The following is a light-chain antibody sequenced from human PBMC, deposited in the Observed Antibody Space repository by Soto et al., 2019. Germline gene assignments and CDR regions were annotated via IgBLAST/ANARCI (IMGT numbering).Light chain of an antibody. CDR3: ASYTSARIRV. CDR2: DVS. V-gene: IGLV2-14*03. CDR1: SSDIGAYNS. J-gene: IGLJ2*01. Sequence: QSVLTQPASVSASPGQSITISCTGTSSDIGAYNSVSWYQQHPGKAPQLMIYDVSYRPSGISSRFSGSKSGNTASLAISGLQADDDADYYCASYTSARIRVFGGGTKLPS.